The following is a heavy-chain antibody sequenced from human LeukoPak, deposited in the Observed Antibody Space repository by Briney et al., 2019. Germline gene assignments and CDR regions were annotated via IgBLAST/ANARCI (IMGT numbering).Heavy chain of an antibody. D-gene: IGHD5-12*01. CDR3: AREGYSDYGIAFDI. CDR1: GDSVSSNSAA. J-gene: IGHJ3*02. V-gene: IGHV6-1*01. CDR2: TYYRSKWYN. Sequence: SQTLSLTCAISGDSVSSNSAAWNSIRQSPSRGLEWLGRTYYRSKWYNDYAVSVKSRITINPDTSKNQFSLQLNSVTPEDTAVYYCAREGYSDYGIAFDIWGQGTMVTVSS.